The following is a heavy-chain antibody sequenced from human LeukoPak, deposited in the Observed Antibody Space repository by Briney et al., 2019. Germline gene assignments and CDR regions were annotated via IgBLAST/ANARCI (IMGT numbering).Heavy chain of an antibody. J-gene: IGHJ4*02. CDR1: GFTVSNNY. V-gene: IGHV3-66*01. CDR2: IYSAGTT. Sequence: GGSLRLSCAASGFTVSNNYMSWVRQAPGKGLEWVSVIYSAGTTYYADSVKGRFTISRDNSKNTLYLQMNSLRAEDTAVYYCARALAAAASDYWGQGTLVTVSS. CDR3: ARALAAAASDY. D-gene: IGHD6-13*01.